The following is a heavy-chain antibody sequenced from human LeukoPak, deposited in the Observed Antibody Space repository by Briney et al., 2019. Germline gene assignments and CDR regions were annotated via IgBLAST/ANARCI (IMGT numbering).Heavy chain of an antibody. CDR1: GGSISSSNW. V-gene: IGHV4-4*02. D-gene: IGHD6-6*01. CDR3: ARWYSSSSAYYYFYMDV. CDR2: IYHSGST. Sequence: SGTLSLTCAVSGGSISSSNWWSWVRQPPGKGLEWIGEIYHSGSTNYNPSLKSRVTISVDKSKNQFSLKLSSVTAADTAVYYCARWYSSSSAYYYFYMDVWGKGTPVTVSS. J-gene: IGHJ6*03.